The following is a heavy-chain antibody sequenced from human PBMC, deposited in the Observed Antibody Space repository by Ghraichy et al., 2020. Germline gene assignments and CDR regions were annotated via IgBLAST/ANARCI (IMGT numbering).Heavy chain of an antibody. CDR3: ARDRAAAGYYYYYGMDV. Sequence: SETLSLTCTVSGGSISSYYWSWIRQPPGKGLEWIGYIYYSGSTNYNPSLKSRVTISVDTSKNQFSLKLSSVTAADTAVYYCARDRAAAGYYYYYGMDVWGQGTTVTVSS. V-gene: IGHV4-59*01. CDR1: GGSISSYY. CDR2: IYYSGST. J-gene: IGHJ6*02. D-gene: IGHD6-13*01.